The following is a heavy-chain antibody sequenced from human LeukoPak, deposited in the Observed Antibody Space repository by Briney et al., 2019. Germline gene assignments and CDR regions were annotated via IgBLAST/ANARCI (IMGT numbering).Heavy chain of an antibody. CDR3: ARHAAAASNDAFDI. D-gene: IGHD6-13*01. CDR1: GGTFSSYA. Sequence: SVKVSCKASGGTFSSYAISWVRQAPGQGLEWMGGIIPIFGTANYAQKFQGRVTITADKSTSTAYMELSSLRSEDTAVYYCARHAAAASNDAFDIWGQGTMVTVSS. CDR2: IIPIFGTA. J-gene: IGHJ3*02. V-gene: IGHV1-69*06.